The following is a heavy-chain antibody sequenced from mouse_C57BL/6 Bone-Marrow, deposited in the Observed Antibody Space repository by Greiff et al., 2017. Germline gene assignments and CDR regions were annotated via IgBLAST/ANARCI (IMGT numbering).Heavy chain of an antibody. CDR2: IDPSDSYT. CDR1: GYTFTSYW. J-gene: IGHJ3*01. D-gene: IGHD2-2*01. Sequence: QVQLQQPGAELVKPGASVKLSCKASGYTFTSYWMQWVKQRPGQGLEWIGEIDPSDSYTNYNQKFKGKATLTVDTSSSTAYMQLSSLTSEDSAVYYCARGLRRRGAWFAYGGQGTLVTVSA. V-gene: IGHV1-50*01. CDR3: ARGLRRRGAWFAY.